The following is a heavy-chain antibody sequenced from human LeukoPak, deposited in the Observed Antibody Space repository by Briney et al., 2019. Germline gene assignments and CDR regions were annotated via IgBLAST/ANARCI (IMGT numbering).Heavy chain of an antibody. Sequence: PGVSLRLSCAASGFAFSSYRMFWVRQAPGKGLVWVSQINTDGASTTYGDPAKGRFTISRDNAKNTLYLQMNSMRVEDTAVYYCARGTATTAGIDYWGEGALVTVSS. CDR3: ARGTATTAGIDY. J-gene: IGHJ4*02. D-gene: IGHD1/OR15-1a*01. CDR1: GFAFSSYR. V-gene: IGHV3-74*01. CDR2: INTDGAST.